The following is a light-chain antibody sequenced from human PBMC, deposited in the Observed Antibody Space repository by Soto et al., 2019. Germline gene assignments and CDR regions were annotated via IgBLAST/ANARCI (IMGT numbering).Light chain of an antibody. CDR1: QHISDY. J-gene: IGKJ4*01. CDR3: HQYFNPRT. V-gene: IGKV1-33*01. Sequence: DTRLTQSPSSLSASVGDRVTITCQASQHISDYLNWYQQKPGKAPKLLIYDGTKLETGVPSRFSGSGSGTEFTSTISSLQPEDTATYYCHQYFNPRTFGGGTKVDIK. CDR2: DGT.